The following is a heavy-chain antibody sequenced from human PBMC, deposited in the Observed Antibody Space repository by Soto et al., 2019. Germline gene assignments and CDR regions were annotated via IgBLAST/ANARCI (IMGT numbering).Heavy chain of an antibody. CDR2: IYYSGST. J-gene: IGHJ3*02. CDR1: GGSISSSSYY. CDR3: ASDSTLLLWFGEPDAFDI. Sequence: SETLSLTCTVSGGSISSSSYYWGWIRQPPGKGLEWIGSIYYSGSTYYNPSLKSRVTISVDTSKNQFSLKLSSVTAADTAVYYCASDSTLLLWFGEPDAFDIWGQGTMVTVSS. D-gene: IGHD3-10*01. V-gene: IGHV4-39*01.